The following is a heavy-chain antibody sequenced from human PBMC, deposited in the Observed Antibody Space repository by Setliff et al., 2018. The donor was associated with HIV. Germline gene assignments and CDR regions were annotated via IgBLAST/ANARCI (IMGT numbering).Heavy chain of an antibody. D-gene: IGHD3-16*01. Sequence: GGSLRLSCVASGFTFGDHAMHWVRQAPGKGLECVSLMTNTGNVINYADSVKGRFTISRDNSRNTLYLQMSGLRIEDTATYFRAKDAKGGIDYWGQGTLVTVSS. CDR2: MTNTGNVI. J-gene: IGHJ4*02. CDR1: GFTFGDHA. CDR3: AKDAKGGIDY. V-gene: IGHV3-30-3*01.